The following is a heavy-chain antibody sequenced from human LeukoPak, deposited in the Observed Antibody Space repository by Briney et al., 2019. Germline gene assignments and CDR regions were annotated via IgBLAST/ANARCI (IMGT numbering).Heavy chain of an antibody. CDR2: TWYDGGNK. Sequence: GGSLRLSCAASGFTFSSYGMHWVRQAPGKGLEWVAVTWYDGGNKYHADSVKGRFTISRDNSKNTLYLQMNSLRAEDTAVYYCARDYGDYSGKDYWGQGTLVTVSS. CDR3: ARDYGDYSGKDY. D-gene: IGHD4-17*01. J-gene: IGHJ4*02. CDR1: GFTFSSYG. V-gene: IGHV3-33*01.